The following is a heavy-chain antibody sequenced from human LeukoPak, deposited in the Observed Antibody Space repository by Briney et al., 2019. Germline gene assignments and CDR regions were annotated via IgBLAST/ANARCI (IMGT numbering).Heavy chain of an antibody. V-gene: IGHV3-33*01. CDR1: GFTFSSYG. CDR3: ASMGGSRDY. J-gene: IGHJ4*02. Sequence: GGTLRLSCAASGFTFSSYGMHWVRQAPGKGLEWVAVIWYDGSNKYYADSVKGRFTISRDNSKNTLYLQMNSLRAEDTAVYYCASMGGSRDYWGQGTLVTVSS. CDR2: IWYDGSNK. D-gene: IGHD3-16*01.